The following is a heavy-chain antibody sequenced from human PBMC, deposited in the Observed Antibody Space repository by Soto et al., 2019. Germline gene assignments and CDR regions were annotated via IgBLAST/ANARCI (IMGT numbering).Heavy chain of an antibody. D-gene: IGHD2-2*01. CDR2: ISYDGSNK. Sequence: GGSLRLSCAASGFTFSSYAMHWVRQAPGKGLEWVAVISYDGSNKYYADSVKGRFTISRDNSKNTLYLQMNSLRAEDTAVYYCARGREYQPPYYYYGMDVWGQGTTVTVSS. CDR1: GFTFSSYA. V-gene: IGHV3-30-3*01. CDR3: ARGREYQPPYYYYGMDV. J-gene: IGHJ6*02.